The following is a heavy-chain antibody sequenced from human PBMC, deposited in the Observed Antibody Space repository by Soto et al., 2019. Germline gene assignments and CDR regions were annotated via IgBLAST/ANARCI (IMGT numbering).Heavy chain of an antibody. CDR3: ARDLEFRDGNIAHLDY. J-gene: IGHJ4*02. V-gene: IGHV1-69*01. D-gene: IGHD2-21*01. CDR1: GGTFSSHV. Sequence: QVQLVQSGAEVKKPGSSVKVSCKASGGTFSSHVFNWVRQAPGQGLEWMGGIMPIIGTANYAQKFQGRVTITADESTSTAYMELSSLRAEDTAVYYCARDLEFRDGNIAHLDYWGQGPLVTVSS. CDR2: IMPIIGTA.